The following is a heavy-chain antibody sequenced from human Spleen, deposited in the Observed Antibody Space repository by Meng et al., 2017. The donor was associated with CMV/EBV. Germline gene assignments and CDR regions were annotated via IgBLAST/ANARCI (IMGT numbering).Heavy chain of an antibody. CDR3: ARRTFCSCGSCSPYNYYGMDV. CDR2: TYYSSQWYN. J-gene: IGHJ6*02. D-gene: IGHD2-15*01. CDR1: GDSFSSNIAA. Sequence: SETLSLTCAISGDSFSSNIAAWNWIRQSQSRGLEWLGSTYYSSQWYNDYAVSVKSRITINTDTSKNQFSLQLNSVTAEDTAVYYCARRTFCSCGSCSPYNYYGMDVWGQGTTVTVSS. V-gene: IGHV6-1*01.